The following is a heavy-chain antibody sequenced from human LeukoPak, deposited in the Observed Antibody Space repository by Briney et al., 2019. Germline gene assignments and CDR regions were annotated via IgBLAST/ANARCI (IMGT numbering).Heavy chain of an antibody. CDR1: GFTFGDYS. V-gene: IGHV3-49*04. Sequence: GGSLRLSCTASGFTFGDYSMNWVRQAPGKGLEWVGFTRSKAYGGTTEYAASVKGRFTISRDDSKSIAYLQMTSLKTEDTGVYYCTRSRSIFGVVITPNDYWGQGTLVTVSS. CDR2: TRSKAYGGTT. D-gene: IGHD3-3*01. J-gene: IGHJ4*02. CDR3: TRSRSIFGVVITPNDY.